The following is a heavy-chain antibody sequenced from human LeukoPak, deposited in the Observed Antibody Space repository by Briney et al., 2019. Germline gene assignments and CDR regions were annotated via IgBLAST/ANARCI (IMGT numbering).Heavy chain of an antibody. CDR1: GGTFSSYA. J-gene: IGHJ4*02. CDR2: IIPILGIA. V-gene: IGHV1-69*04. CDR3: ARDHDGSYPDY. Sequence: GASVKVSCKASGGTFSSYAISWVRQAPGQGLEWMGRIIPILGIANYAQKFQGRVTITADKSTSTAYMELSSLRSEDTAVYYCARDHDGSYPDYWGQGTLVTVSS. D-gene: IGHD1-26*01.